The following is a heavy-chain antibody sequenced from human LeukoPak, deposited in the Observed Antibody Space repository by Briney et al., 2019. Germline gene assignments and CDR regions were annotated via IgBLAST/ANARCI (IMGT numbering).Heavy chain of an antibody. CDR2: IYPDDSDT. J-gene: IGHJ5*02. D-gene: IGHD2-8*01. V-gene: IGHV5-51*01. CDR1: GYSFTNSW. CDR3: ARSAGHCANGVCYSYNWFDP. Sequence: GESLKISCKGSGYSFTNSWIAWVRQQPGKGLEWMGIIYPDDSDTRYNPSFQGQVTISADKSISTAYLQWNSLKASDTAMYYCARSAGHCANGVCYSYNWFDPWGQGTLVTVSS.